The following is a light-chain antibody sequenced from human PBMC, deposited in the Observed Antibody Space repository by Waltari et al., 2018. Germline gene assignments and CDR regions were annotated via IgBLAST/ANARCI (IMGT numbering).Light chain of an antibody. CDR1: SLLDSCSNENY. V-gene: IGKV4-1*01. CDR2: LAS. CDR3: QQYYTTPLT. Sequence: SLLDSCSNENYLAWYQHKPGQPPKLLSYLASTRKTGVSDRFSGSGSGTDFILTISSLQAEDVAVYYCQQYYTTPLTFGGGTKVVI. J-gene: IGKJ4*01.